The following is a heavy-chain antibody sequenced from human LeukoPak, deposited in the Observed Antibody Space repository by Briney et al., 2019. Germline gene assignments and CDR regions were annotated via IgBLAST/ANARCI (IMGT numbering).Heavy chain of an antibody. CDR3: ARDRYFIGFDY. CDR2: IYYSGST. V-gene: IGHV4-30-4*01. Sequence: PSETLSLTCSVSGGSVSSSDYYWSWIRQPPGKGLEWIGYIYYSGSTYYNPSLKSRVSISVDTSKNQFSLKLTSVTAADTAVYYCARDRYFIGFDYWGQGTLVTVSS. CDR1: GGSVSSSDYY. D-gene: IGHD3-9*01. J-gene: IGHJ4*02.